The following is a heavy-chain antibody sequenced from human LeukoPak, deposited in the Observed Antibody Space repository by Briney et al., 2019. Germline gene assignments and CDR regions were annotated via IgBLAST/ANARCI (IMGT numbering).Heavy chain of an antibody. CDR1: VGSLCNCY. D-gene: IGHD1-1*01. CDR2: INHRGST. Sequence: SENLSCNRVVYVGSLCNCYWKWIREPPGKGLERIGEINHRGSTNYNPSLKSRVSISVDTSKNQVSLKLTSVTAADTAVYYCARGGWWDNWNRLDPWGQGTLVTVSS. CDR3: ARGGWWDNWNRLDP. J-gene: IGHJ5*02. V-gene: IGHV4-34*01.